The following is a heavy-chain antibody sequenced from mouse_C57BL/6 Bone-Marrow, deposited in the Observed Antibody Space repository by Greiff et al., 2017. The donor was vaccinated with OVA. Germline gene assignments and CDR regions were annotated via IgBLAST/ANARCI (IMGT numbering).Heavy chain of an antibody. V-gene: IGHV1-69*01. J-gene: IGHJ1*03. Sequence: VQLQQPGAELVMPGASVKLSCKASGYTFTSYWMHWVKQRLGQGLEWIGEIDPSDSYTNYNQKFKGKSTLTVDKSSSTAYMQISSLTSEDAAVYYYAGPGGFYWYFDVWGTGTTVTVSS. CDR1: GYTFTSYW. CDR3: AGPGGFYWYFDV. D-gene: IGHD3-1*01. CDR2: IDPSDSYT.